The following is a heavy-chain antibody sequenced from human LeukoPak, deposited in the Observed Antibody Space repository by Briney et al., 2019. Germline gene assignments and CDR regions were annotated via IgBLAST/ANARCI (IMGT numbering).Heavy chain of an antibody. D-gene: IGHD6-13*01. CDR1: GFTFSNYW. Sequence: PGGSLRLSCAASGFTFSNYWMHWVRQAPGKGLGWVSRINSDGGSRNYADSVKGRFTISRDNAKNTLYLQMNSLRAEDTAVYYCASASSHRIAAGGDYWGQGTLVTVSS. J-gene: IGHJ4*02. CDR2: INSDGGSR. V-gene: IGHV3-74*01. CDR3: ASASSHRIAAGGDY.